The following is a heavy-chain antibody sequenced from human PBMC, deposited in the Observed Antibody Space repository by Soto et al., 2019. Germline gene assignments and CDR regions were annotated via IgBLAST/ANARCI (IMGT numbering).Heavy chain of an antibody. CDR2: IIPIFGTA. Sequence: QVQLVQSGAEVKKPGSSVKVSCKASGGTFSSYAISWVRQAPGQGLEWMGGIIPIFGTANYAQKFQGRVTITADESTSTAYMELSSLRSEDTAVYYCARGGLDGSSTSCYILSFDYWGQGTLVTVSS. D-gene: IGHD2-2*02. CDR3: ARGGLDGSSTSCYILSFDY. J-gene: IGHJ4*02. CDR1: GGTFSSYA. V-gene: IGHV1-69*01.